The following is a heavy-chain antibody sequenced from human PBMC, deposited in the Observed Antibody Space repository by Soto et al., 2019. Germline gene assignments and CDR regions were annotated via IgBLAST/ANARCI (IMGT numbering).Heavy chain of an antibody. D-gene: IGHD2-8*01. CDR1: GFTIPDYG. V-gene: IGHV3-23*01. J-gene: IGHJ4*02. CDR3: TRDRDAYCSKGVCSGPYFDY. CDR2: FTGGHGKT. Sequence: AGGSLRLSCVVSGFTIPDYGVTWVRQPPGKGLEWVSGFTGGHGKTFYADSVRGRFTISREDSRNTVYLQMDSLGVEDTAVYYCTRDRDAYCSKGVCSGPYFDYWGRGTLVNVSS.